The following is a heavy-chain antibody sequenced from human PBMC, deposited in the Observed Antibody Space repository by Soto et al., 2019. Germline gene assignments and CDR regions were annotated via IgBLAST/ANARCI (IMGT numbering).Heavy chain of an antibody. J-gene: IGHJ6*02. Sequence: SGGSLRLSCAASGFTFSSGAMGWVRQAPGKGLEWVSDIIDSGGSTYYADSVKGRFTISRDNSKSTLYLQMNSLRAEDTALYYCAKGRSYYYYYGVDVWGQGTTVTVSS. CDR3: AKGRSYYYYYGVDV. CDR2: IIDSGGST. V-gene: IGHV3-23*01. CDR1: GFTFSSGA.